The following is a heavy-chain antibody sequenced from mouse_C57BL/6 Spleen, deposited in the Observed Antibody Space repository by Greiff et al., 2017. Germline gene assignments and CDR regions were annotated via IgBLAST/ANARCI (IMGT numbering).Heavy chain of an antibody. D-gene: IGHD2-3*01. J-gene: IGHJ4*01. CDR1: GFSLTSYG. Sequence: QVQLQQSGPGLVAPSQSLSITCTVSGFSLTSYGVHWVRQPPGKGLEWLVVIWSDGSTTYNSALKSRLSISKDNSKSQVFLKMNSLQTDDTAMYYCARHDGSIYAMDYWGQGTSVTVSS. CDR2: IWSDGST. CDR3: ARHDGSIYAMDY. V-gene: IGHV2-6-1*01.